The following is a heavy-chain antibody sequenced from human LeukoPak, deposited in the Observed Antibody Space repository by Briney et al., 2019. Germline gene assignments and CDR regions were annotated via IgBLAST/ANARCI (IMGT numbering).Heavy chain of an antibody. CDR2: IIPIFGTA. CDR3: ASPGILRDYYYYYMDV. J-gene: IGHJ6*03. Sequence: GASVTVSCKASGGTFSSYAISWVRQAPGQGLEWMGGIIPIFGTANYAQKLQGRVTITADKSTSTAYMELSSLRSEDTAVYYCASPGILRDYYYYYMDVWGKGTTVTVSS. D-gene: IGHD1-14*01. V-gene: IGHV1-69*06. CDR1: GGTFSSYA.